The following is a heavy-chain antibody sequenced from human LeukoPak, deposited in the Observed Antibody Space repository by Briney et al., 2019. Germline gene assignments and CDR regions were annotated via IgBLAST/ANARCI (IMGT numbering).Heavy chain of an antibody. D-gene: IGHD2-2*01. Sequence: PGRSLRLSCAASGFTFSSYAMHWVRQAPGKGLEWVAVISYDGSNKYYADSVKGRFTISRDNSKNTLYLQMNSLRAEDTAVYYCAKSVVPAAMLPPFDYWGQGTLVTVSS. CDR1: GFTFSSYA. CDR3: AKSVVPAAMLPPFDY. J-gene: IGHJ4*02. V-gene: IGHV3-30*18. CDR2: ISYDGSNK.